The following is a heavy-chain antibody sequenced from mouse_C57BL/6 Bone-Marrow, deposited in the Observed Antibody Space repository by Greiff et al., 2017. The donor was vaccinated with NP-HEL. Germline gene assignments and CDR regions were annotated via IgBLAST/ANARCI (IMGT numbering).Heavy chain of an antibody. J-gene: IGHJ4*01. D-gene: IGHD2-2*01. CDR3: ARGGLRYAMDY. V-gene: IGHV1-20*01. CDR1: GYSFTGYF. Sequence: VQLQQSGPELVKPGDSVKISCKASGYSFTGYFMNWVMQSHGKSLEWIGRINPYNGDTFYNQKFKGKATLTVDKSSSTAHMELRSLTSEDSAVYYCARGGLRYAMDYWGQGTSVTVSS. CDR2: INPYNGDT.